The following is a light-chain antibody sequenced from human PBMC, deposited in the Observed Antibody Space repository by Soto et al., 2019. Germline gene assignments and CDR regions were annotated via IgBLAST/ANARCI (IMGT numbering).Light chain of an antibody. CDR1: QRISTW. CDR3: QQYKSYWT. Sequence: IRRTQSPSTLSASVGDGVTITCRASQRISTWLAWYQQKPGKAPKLLISDASSLETGVPSRFSGSGSGTEFTLTINSLQPDDFATYYCQQYKSYWTFGQGTKVDIK. CDR2: DAS. V-gene: IGKV1-5*01. J-gene: IGKJ1*01.